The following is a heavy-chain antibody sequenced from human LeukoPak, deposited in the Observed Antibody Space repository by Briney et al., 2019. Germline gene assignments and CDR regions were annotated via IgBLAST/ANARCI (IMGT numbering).Heavy chain of an antibody. CDR3: ARIMVRGGYYFDY. V-gene: IGHV3-21*01. Sequence: GGSLRLSCAASGFTFSSYSMNWVRQAPGKGLEWVSSISSSSSYIYYAGSVKGRFTISRDNAKNSLYLQMNSLRAEDTAVYYCARIMVRGGYYFDYWGQGTLVTVSS. J-gene: IGHJ4*02. CDR1: GFTFSSYS. CDR2: ISSSSSYI. D-gene: IGHD3-10*01.